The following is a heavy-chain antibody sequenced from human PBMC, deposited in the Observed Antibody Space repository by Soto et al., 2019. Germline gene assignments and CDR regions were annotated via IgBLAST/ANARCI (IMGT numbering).Heavy chain of an antibody. J-gene: IGHJ4*02. CDR1: GYTFTTYA. D-gene: IGHD2-2*02. CDR3: ARAGDDCSTTNCYKIDY. V-gene: IGHV1-3*01. Sequence: QVQLVQSGVAVKKPGASVKVSCKASGYTFTTYAMHWVRQAPGQRLEWMGWINAGNGKTKYSQKFQGRVTITRDTAATTAYMGRSSLRSEATAVYYWARAGDDCSTTNCYKIDYWGQGTLVTVSS. CDR2: INAGNGKT.